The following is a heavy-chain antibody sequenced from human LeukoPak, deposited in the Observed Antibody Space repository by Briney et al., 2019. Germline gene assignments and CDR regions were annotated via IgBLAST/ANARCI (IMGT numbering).Heavy chain of an antibody. Sequence: GGSLRLSCAASGFTFEDYAMHWVRQAPGKGLEWVSGISWNSGSIGYADSVKGRFTISRDNAKNSLYLQMNSLRAEDTALYYCAKESSGYYLDYWGQGTLVTVSS. J-gene: IGHJ4*02. D-gene: IGHD3-22*01. CDR1: GFTFEDYA. CDR2: ISWNSGSI. CDR3: AKESSGYYLDY. V-gene: IGHV3-9*01.